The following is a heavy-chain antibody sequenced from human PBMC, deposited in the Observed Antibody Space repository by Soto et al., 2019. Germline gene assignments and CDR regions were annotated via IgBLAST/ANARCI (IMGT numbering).Heavy chain of an antibody. Sequence: QVQPGQSWAEVKKAGVSVEGSFKASGSHFSSQTISWVRQAPGQGLEWMGRIIPILGIANYAQKFQGRVTITADKSTSTAYMELSSLRSEDTAVYYCARENWPLDVWGQGTTVTVSS. V-gene: IGHV1-69*08. CDR2: IIPILGIA. CDR3: ARENWPLDV. CDR1: GSHFSSQT. J-gene: IGHJ6*02.